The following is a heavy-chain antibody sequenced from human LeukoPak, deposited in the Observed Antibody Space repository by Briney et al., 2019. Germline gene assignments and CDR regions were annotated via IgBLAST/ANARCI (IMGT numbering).Heavy chain of an antibody. D-gene: IGHD1-14*01. Sequence: GGSLRLSCAASGFTFSSYAMNWFRQAPGQGLEWVSAISGSSGRTYYADFVKGRFTISRDNSKNTLYLQMNSLRAEDTAIYYCAKPARTDYTDYWGQGTLVTVSS. J-gene: IGHJ4*02. CDR2: ISGSSGRT. CDR3: AKPARTDYTDY. V-gene: IGHV3-23*01. CDR1: GFTFSSYA.